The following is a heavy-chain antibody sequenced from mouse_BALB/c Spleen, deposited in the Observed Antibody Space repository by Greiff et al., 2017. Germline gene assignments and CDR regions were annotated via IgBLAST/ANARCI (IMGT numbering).Heavy chain of an antibody. Sequence: VQLQQSGPELVKPGASVKISCKASGYSFTSYYIHWVKQRPGQGLEWIGWIFPGSGNTKYNEKFKGKATLTADTSSSTAYMQLSSLTSEDSAVYYCARSYCDSDGFAYWGQGTLVTVSA. CDR1: GYSFTSYY. CDR2: IFPGSGNT. CDR3: ARSYCDSDGFAY. J-gene: IGHJ3*01. D-gene: IGHD2-4*01. V-gene: IGHV1-66*01.